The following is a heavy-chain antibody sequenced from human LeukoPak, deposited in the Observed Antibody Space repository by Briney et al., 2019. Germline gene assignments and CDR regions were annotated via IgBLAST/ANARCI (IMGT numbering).Heavy chain of an antibody. Sequence: RLSCAASGFTFSSYAMSWVRQAXGKGLEWVSAISATVGITSYADSVKGRFTISRDNSKNTLYLQMSSLRAEDTAVYYCAKGTMVRWDVWGQGTTVTVSS. V-gene: IGHV3-23*01. CDR2: ISATVGIT. CDR3: AKGTMVRWDV. J-gene: IGHJ6*02. D-gene: IGHD3-10*01. CDR1: GFTFSSYA.